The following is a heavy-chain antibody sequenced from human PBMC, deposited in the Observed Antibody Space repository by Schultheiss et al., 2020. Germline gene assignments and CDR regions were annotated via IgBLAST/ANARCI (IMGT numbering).Heavy chain of an antibody. CDR1: GGSFSGYY. CDR2: IYHSGST. V-gene: IGHV4-34*01. D-gene: IGHD6-19*01. Sequence: SETLSLTCAVYGGSFSGYYWSWIRQPPGKGLEWIGEIYHSGSTNYNPSLKSRVTISVDTSKNQFSLKLSSVTAADTAVYYCARGSGWPEYYYYYYMDVWGKGTTVNVYS. J-gene: IGHJ6*03. CDR3: ARGSGWPEYYYYYYMDV.